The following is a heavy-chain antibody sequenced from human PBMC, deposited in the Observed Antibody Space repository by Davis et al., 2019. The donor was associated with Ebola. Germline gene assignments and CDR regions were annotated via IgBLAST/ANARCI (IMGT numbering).Heavy chain of an antibody. CDR3: ARFPYYYGRDV. Sequence: SETLSLTCTVSGGSISSYYWSWIRQPPGKGLEWIGYIYYSGSTNYNPSLKSRVTISVDTSKNQFSLKLSSVTAADTAVYYCARFPYYYGRDVWGQGTTVTVSS. CDR1: GGSISSYY. J-gene: IGHJ6*02. CDR2: IYYSGST. V-gene: IGHV4-59*08.